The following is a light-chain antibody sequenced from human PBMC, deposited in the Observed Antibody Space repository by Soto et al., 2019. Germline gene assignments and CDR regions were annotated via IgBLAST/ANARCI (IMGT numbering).Light chain of an antibody. CDR3: QQSYTTPVYS. J-gene: IGKJ2*01. CDR1: QNIIFY. Sequence: DIQMTQSPSSLSASVGDRVTINCRASQNIIFYLNWYQQKIGKPPKLLISAASNLQSGVPSRFSGSGSGTDFTLTISNLQPEDFATYFCQQSYTTPVYSFGQGTKLEIK. V-gene: IGKV1-39*01. CDR2: AAS.